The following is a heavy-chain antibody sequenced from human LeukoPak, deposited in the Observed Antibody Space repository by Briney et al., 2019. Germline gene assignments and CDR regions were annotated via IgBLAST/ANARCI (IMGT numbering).Heavy chain of an antibody. CDR2: IYTSGST. CDR3: ARHSDDYFVDY. D-gene: IGHD2/OR15-2a*01. Sequence: SETLSPTCTVSGGSISSYYWSWIRQPAGKGLEWIGRIYTSGSTNYNPSLKSRVTMSVDTSKNQFSLKLSSITAADTAVYYCARHSDDYFVDYWGQGTLVTVSS. V-gene: IGHV4-4*07. CDR1: GGSISSYY. J-gene: IGHJ4*02.